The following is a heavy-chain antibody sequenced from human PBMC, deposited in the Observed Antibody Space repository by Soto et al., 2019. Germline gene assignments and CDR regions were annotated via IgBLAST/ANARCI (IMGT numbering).Heavy chain of an antibody. CDR3: ARDWGVYYGDLDV. V-gene: IGHV1-18*01. J-gene: IGHJ6*04. CDR2: ISAYNGNT. Sequence: QVQLVQSGAEVKKPGASVKFSCTASGYTFPSYGISWVRQAPGQGLEWMGWISAYNGNTNYAQKLQGRVTMTPDTSTSTADMELRSLRSDDTAVYDCARDWGVYYGDLDVWGKGTTVTVSS. CDR1: GYTFPSYG. D-gene: IGHD4-17*01.